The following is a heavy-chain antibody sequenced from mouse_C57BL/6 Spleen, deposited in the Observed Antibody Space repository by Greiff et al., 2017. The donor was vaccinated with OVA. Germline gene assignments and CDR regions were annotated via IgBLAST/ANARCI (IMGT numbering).Heavy chain of an antibody. CDR2: ISSGSSTI. Sequence: DVKLVESGGGLVKPGGSLKLSCAASGFTFSDYGMHWVRQAPEKGLEWVAYISSGSSTIYSADTVKGRFTISRDNAKNTLYLQMTSLRSEDTAMYYCARGGGSSSFAYWGQGTLVTVSA. CDR3: ARGGGSSSFAY. V-gene: IGHV5-17*01. CDR1: GFTFSDYG. D-gene: IGHD1-1*01. J-gene: IGHJ3*01.